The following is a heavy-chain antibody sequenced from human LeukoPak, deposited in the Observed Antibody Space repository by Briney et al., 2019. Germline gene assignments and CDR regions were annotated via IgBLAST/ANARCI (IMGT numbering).Heavy chain of an antibody. CDR3: AKDPAHYYDSSGYSDY. CDR2: ISGSGGST. J-gene: IGHJ4*02. V-gene: IGHV3-23*01. CDR1: GFTFCIYA. D-gene: IGHD3-22*01. Sequence: PGGSLRLSCAASGFTFCIYAMSWVRQAPGKGLEWVSAISGSGGSTYYADSVKGRFTISRDNSKNTLYLQMNSLRAEDTAVYYCAKDPAHYYDSSGYSDYWGQGTLVTVSS.